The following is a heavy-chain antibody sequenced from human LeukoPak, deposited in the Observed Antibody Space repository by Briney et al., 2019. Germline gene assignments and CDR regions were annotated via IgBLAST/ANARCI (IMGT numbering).Heavy chain of an antibody. CDR1: GGSISSSSYY. Sequence: SETLSLTCTVSGGSISSSSYYWGWIRQPPGKGLEWIGSIYYSGSTYYNPSLKSRVTISVDTSKNQFSLKLSSVTAADTAVYYCASSYYYDSSGYYRDSENDYWGQGTLVTVSS. V-gene: IGHV4-39*07. CDR2: IYYSGST. CDR3: ASSYYYDSSGYYRDSENDY. D-gene: IGHD3-22*01. J-gene: IGHJ4*02.